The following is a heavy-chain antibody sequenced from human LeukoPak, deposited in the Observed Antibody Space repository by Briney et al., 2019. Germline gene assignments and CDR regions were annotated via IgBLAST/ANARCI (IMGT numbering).Heavy chain of an antibody. V-gene: IGHV3-74*01. J-gene: IGHJ4*02. D-gene: IGHD4-17*01. CDR1: GFTFSTYW. Sequence: PGGSLRLSCAASGFTFSTYWMHWVRQAAGKGLVWVARIKGDGSSTIYADSVKGRFTISRDNSKNTLYLQTSSLRVEDTAVYYCARASTTVPNLLDHWGRGTLVTVSS. CDR2: IKGDGSST. CDR3: ARASTTVPNLLDH.